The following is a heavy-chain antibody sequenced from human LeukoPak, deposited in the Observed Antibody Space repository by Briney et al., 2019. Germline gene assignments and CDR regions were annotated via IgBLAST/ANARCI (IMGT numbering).Heavy chain of an antibody. CDR1: GFTVSSNY. V-gene: IGHV3-53*01. CDR3: ARSPLWFGENYFDY. CDR2: IYSGGST. Sequence: GGSLRLSCAASGFTVSSNYMSWVRQAPGKGLEWVSVIYSGGSTYYADSVKGRFTISRDNSRNTLYLQMNSLRAEDTAVYYCARSPLWFGENYFDYWGQGTLVTVSS. J-gene: IGHJ4*02. D-gene: IGHD3-10*01.